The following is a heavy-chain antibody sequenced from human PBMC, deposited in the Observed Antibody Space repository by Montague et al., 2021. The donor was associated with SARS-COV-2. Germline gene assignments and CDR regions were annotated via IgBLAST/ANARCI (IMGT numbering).Heavy chain of an antibody. J-gene: IGHJ4*02. D-gene: IGHD2/OR15-2a*01. CDR1: GFSFSNAW. CDR3: TTDPLWPPDY. CDR2: IKSKTDGGTT. V-gene: IGHV3-15*01. Sequence: SLSLAASGFSFSNAWMSWVRQAPGKGLEWAGRIKSKTDGGTTDYAAPVKGRFTISRDDSKNTLYLQMNSLKTEDTAVYYCTTDPLWPPDYWGQGTLVTVSS.